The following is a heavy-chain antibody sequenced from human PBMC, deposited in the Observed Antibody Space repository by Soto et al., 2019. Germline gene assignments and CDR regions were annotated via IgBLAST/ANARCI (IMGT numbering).Heavy chain of an antibody. CDR3: ARTEEHDSSGYYTR. J-gene: IGHJ4*02. CDR1: GGSISSYY. D-gene: IGHD3-22*01. V-gene: IGHV4-59*01. CDR2: IYYSGST. Sequence: PSETLSLTCTVSGGSISSYYWSWIRQPPGKGLEWIGYIYYSGSTNYNPSLKSRVTISVDTSKNQFSLKLSSVTAADTAVYYCARTEEHDSSGYYTRWGQGTLVTVSS.